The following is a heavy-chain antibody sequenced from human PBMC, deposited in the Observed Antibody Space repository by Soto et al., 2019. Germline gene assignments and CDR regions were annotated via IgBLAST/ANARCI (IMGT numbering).Heavy chain of an antibody. CDR1: GGSISSSSYY. CDR2: IYYSGST. J-gene: IGHJ4*02. V-gene: IGHV4-39*01. CDR3: ARQDFKYYDILTGYPGLLDY. Sequence: ETLSLTCTVSGGSISSSSYYWVWIRQPPGKGLEWIGSIYYSGSTYHNPSLKSRVTISVDTSKNQFSLKLSSVTAADTAVYYCARQDFKYYDILTGYPGLLDYWGQGTLVTVSS. D-gene: IGHD3-9*01.